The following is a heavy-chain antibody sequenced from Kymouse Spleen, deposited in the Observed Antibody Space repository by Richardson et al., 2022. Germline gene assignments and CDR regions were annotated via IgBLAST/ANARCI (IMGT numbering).Heavy chain of an antibody. CDR1: GGSFSGYY. CDR3: ARGGIQLWFDY. D-gene: IGHD5-18,IGHD5-18*01. V-gene: IGHV4-34*01. Sequence: QVQLQQWGAGLLKPSETLSLTCAVYGGSFSGYYWSWIRQPPGKGLEWIGEINHSGSTNYNPSLKSRVTISVDTSKNQFSLKLSSVTAADTAVYYCARGGIQLWFDYWGQGTLVTVSS. J-gene: IGHJ4*02. CDR2: INHSGST.